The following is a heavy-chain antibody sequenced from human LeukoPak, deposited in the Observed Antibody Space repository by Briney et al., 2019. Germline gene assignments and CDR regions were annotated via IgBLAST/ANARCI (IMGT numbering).Heavy chain of an antibody. CDR1: GLTLWTYG. CDR2: ILNDGSRT. J-gene: IGHJ4*02. V-gene: IGHV3-30*18. Sequence: GGSLRLSCAVSGLTLWTYGMHWVRQAPGKGLQWVAVILNDGSRTYYADSVKGRFTISRDTSKNTLYLQMNSLRAEDTAVYFCAKDFDSSGSSYWGQGTLVTVSS. CDR3: AKDFDSSGSSY. D-gene: IGHD3-22*01.